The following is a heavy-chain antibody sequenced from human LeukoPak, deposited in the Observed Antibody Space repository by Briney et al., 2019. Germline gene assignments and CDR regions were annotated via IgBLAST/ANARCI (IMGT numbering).Heavy chain of an antibody. Sequence: SETLSLTCTVSGGSIRGYYWSWIRQPPGERLEWLGNIYYTGSTNYSPSLKSRLTMSVDTSKNQFSLRLSSVTAADTAVYYCARHSTYDDYNPDDYWGQGTLVTVSS. V-gene: IGHV4-59*08. D-gene: IGHD4-17*01. J-gene: IGHJ4*02. CDR1: GGSIRGYY. CDR2: IYYTGST. CDR3: ARHSTYDDYNPDDY.